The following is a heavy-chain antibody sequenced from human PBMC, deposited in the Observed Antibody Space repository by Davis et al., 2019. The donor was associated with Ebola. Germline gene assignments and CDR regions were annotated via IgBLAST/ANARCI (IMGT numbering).Heavy chain of an antibody. J-gene: IGHJ6*02. V-gene: IGHV3-21*01. CDR2: ISSDSDYI. Sequence: GGSLRLSCAASGFTFSTYSMSWVRQAPGKGLEWVSSISSDSDYIYYADSAKGRFTISRDNAKNSLYLQMNSLRAEDTAVYYCARLREAAGAILYYYYGMDVWGQGTTVTVSS. CDR1: GFTFSTYS. D-gene: IGHD6-13*01. CDR3: ARLREAAGAILYYYYGMDV.